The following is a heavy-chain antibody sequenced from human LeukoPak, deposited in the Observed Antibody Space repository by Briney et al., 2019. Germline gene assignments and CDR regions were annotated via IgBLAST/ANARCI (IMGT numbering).Heavy chain of an antibody. Sequence: SETLSLTCTVSGYSISSGYYWGWIRQPPGKGLEWIGSIYHSGTTYYNPSLKSRVTISVDTSKNQFSLKLTSVTAADTAVYYCARGQDYYGSGSYWNYWGQGTLVTVSS. CDR2: IYHSGTT. J-gene: IGHJ4*02. CDR3: ARGQDYYGSGSYWNY. V-gene: IGHV4-38-2*02. D-gene: IGHD3-10*01. CDR1: GYSISSGYY.